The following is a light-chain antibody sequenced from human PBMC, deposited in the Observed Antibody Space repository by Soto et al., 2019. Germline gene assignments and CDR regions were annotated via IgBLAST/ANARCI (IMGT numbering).Light chain of an antibody. CDR3: QQFCSSRRGT. CDR1: QSVSSSY. CDR2: GAS. V-gene: IGKV3-20*01. J-gene: IGKJ1*01. Sequence: ETVLTQSPGTLSLSPGERATLSCRASQSVSSSYLAWYQQKPGQAPRLLIYGASSRATGIPDRFSGSGSGTDFTLSISRLEPEDFAVYDCQQFCSSRRGTFGLGTKVEIK.